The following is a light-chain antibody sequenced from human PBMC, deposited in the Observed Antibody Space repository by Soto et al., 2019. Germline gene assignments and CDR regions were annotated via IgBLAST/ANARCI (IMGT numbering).Light chain of an antibody. CDR2: CAS. J-gene: IGKJ1*01. CDR3: QQYGSSPLT. Sequence: ENLLTQSQGTLSLSPGEGATLSCRASRGVSANYLAWYQQKPGQAPTLLIYCASIRAAGIPDRFSGSGSGTDFTLTIRRLEPDDFAVYYCQQYGSSPLTFGKGTKVEIK. CDR1: RGVSANY. V-gene: IGKV3-20*01.